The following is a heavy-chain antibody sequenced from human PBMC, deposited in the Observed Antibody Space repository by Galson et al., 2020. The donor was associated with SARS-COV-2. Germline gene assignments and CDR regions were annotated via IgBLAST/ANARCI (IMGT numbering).Heavy chain of an antibody. CDR2: INPKSGGT. CDR1: GYTFTDYY. D-gene: IGHD3-9*01. J-gene: IGHJ6*02. Sequence: ASVKVSCKASGYTFTDYYIHWVRQAPGQGLEWMGWINPKSGGTNYAQKFEGRVTMTSDTSITTAYMELSRLRADDTAVYYCARLRDYDVLTGYIVDVWGQGTMVTVSS. CDR3: ARLRDYDVLTGYIVDV. V-gene: IGHV1-2*02.